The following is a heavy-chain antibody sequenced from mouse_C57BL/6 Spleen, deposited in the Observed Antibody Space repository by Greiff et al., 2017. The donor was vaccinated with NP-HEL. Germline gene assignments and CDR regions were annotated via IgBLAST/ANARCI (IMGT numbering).Heavy chain of an antibody. CDR1: GFTFSNYW. V-gene: IGHV6-3*01. J-gene: IGHJ2*01. Sequence: EVKLMESGGGLVQPGGSMKLSCVASGFTFSNYWMNWVRQSPEKGLEWVAQIRLKSDNYATHYAESVKGRFTISRDDSKSSVYLQMNNLRAEDTGIYYCTGFTDYYFDYWGQGTTLTVSS. D-gene: IGHD1-1*01. CDR3: TGFTDYYFDY. CDR2: IRLKSDNYAT.